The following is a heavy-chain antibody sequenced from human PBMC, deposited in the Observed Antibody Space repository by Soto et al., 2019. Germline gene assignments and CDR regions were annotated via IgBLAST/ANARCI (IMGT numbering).Heavy chain of an antibody. D-gene: IGHD2-2*01. CDR3: AKEQAHSQADTSSIFDY. V-gene: IGHV3-23*01. CDR2: ISGSGRST. CDR1: GFTFSNYP. J-gene: IGHJ4*02. Sequence: EVQLLESGGGLVEPGGSLRLSCAASGFTFSNYPMTWVRQAPGKGLEWVSSISGSGRSTYYPDSVKGRFTISRDNSKNTFVLHMNSLRAEDTAVYYCAKEQAHSQADTSSIFDYWGQGTLVTVSS.